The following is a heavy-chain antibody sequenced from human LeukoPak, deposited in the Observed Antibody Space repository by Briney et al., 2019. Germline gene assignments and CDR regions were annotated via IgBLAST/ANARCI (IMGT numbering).Heavy chain of an antibody. CDR3: AKVPGTSYYGSDYFDY. Sequence: GGSLRLSCAASGFTFSSYGMSWVRQAPGKGLEWASAISGSGGSTYYADSVKGRFTISRDNSKNTLYLQMNSLRAEDTAVYYCAKVPGTSYYGSDYFDYWGQGTLVTVSS. D-gene: IGHD3-10*01. CDR2: ISGSGGST. J-gene: IGHJ4*02. V-gene: IGHV3-23*01. CDR1: GFTFSSYG.